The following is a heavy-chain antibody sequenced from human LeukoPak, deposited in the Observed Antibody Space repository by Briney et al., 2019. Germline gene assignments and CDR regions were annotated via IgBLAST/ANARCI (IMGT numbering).Heavy chain of an antibody. CDR3: ARGVAGKGAFDL. Sequence: SQTLSLTCAISGDSVSNKSVIWNWVRQSPSRGLEWLGRTYYNSKWNKDYAVPMKSRISINPDTSRNHVSLQMNSVTPEDTAVYYCARGVAGKGAFDLWGRGTMVTVSS. J-gene: IGHJ3*01. CDR1: GDSVSNKSVI. V-gene: IGHV6-1*01. CDR2: TYYNSKWNK. D-gene: IGHD6-19*01.